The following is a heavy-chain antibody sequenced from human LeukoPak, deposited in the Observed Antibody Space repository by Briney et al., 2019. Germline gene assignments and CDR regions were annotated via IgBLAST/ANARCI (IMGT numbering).Heavy chain of an antibody. J-gene: IGHJ5*02. V-gene: IGHV4-31*03. CDR3: ARVTSKGGNWFDP. CDR2: IYYSVST. CDR1: GGSISSGGYY. D-gene: IGHD4-11*01. Sequence: SQTLSLTCTVSGGSISSGGYYWSWIRQHPGKGLEWIGYIYYSVSTYYNPSLKSRVTISVDTSKNQFSLKLSSVTAADTAVYYCARVTSKGGNWFDPWGQGTLVTVSS.